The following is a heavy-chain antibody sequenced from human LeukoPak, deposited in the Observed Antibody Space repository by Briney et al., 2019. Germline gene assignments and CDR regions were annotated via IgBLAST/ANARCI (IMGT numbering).Heavy chain of an antibody. CDR3: ARDLITMVRGVITNWFDP. Sequence: SETLSLTCTVSGGSISSYYWSWIRQPPGKGLEWIGYIYYSGSTNYNPSLTSRVTISVDTSKNQCSLKLSSVTAADTAVYYCARDLITMVRGVITNWFDPWGQGTLVTVSS. J-gene: IGHJ5*02. CDR1: GGSISSYY. D-gene: IGHD3-10*01. CDR2: IYYSGST. V-gene: IGHV4-59*01.